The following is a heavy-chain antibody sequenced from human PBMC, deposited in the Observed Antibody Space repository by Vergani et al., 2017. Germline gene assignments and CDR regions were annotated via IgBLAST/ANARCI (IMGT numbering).Heavy chain of an antibody. CDR1: GFTFSTYA. V-gene: IGHV3-30*04. D-gene: IGHD4-23*01. CDR2: ISYDGNNN. J-gene: IGHJ3*02. Sequence: QVQLVESGGGVVQPGRSLRLSCAASGFTFSTYAIHWVRQAPGKGLEWVAVISYDGNNNYYADSVKGRFTISRDNSKNTVLLQMNSLRAEDTAVYYCASPTTLDGGPGRLGAFDIWGQGTMVTVS. CDR3: ASPTTLDGGPGRLGAFDI.